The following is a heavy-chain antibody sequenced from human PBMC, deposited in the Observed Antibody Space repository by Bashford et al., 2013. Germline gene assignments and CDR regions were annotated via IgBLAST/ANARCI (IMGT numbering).Heavy chain of an antibody. D-gene: IGHD2-15*01. CDR1: GFTFDDFA. V-gene: IGHV3-9*01. J-gene: IGHJ4*02. Sequence: SLRLSCAASGFTFDDFAMHWVRQAPGKGLEWVSGISWNSGSIDYADSVKGRFTISRDNPENSLYLQMNSLRAEDTAFYYCARTIGYCSGVLTTWGQGTLVHRLL. CDR2: ISWNSGSI. CDR3: ARTIGYCSGVLTT.